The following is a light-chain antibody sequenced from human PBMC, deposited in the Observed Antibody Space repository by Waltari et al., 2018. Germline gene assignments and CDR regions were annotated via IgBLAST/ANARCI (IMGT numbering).Light chain of an antibody. CDR2: KTS. V-gene: IGKV1-5*03. Sequence: DIQMTQSPSTLSASVGDRVTITYRASQSIDRWLAWHQQKPGKAPKALIYKTSSLESGVPSRFSGSGSGTEFTLTISSLQPDDFATYYCQQYSEYPYTFGQGTKLEIK. CDR1: QSIDRW. J-gene: IGKJ2*01. CDR3: QQYSEYPYT.